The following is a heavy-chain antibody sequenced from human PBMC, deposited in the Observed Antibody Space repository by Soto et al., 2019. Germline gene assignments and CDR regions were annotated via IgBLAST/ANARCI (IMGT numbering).Heavy chain of an antibody. J-gene: IGHJ6*02. CDR1: GFTFSSYA. V-gene: IGHV3-30-3*01. Sequence: QVQLVESGGGVVQPGRSLRLSCAASGFTFSSYAMHWVRQAPGKGLEWVAVISYDGSNKYYADSVKGRFTISRDNSKNTLYLQMNSLRAEDTAVYYCARGQAVAGVPGDVWGQGTTVTVS. CDR3: ARGQAVAGVPGDV. CDR2: ISYDGSNK. D-gene: IGHD6-19*01.